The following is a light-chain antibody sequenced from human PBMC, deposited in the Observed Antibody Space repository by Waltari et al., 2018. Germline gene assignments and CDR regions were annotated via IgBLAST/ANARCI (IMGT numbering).Light chain of an antibody. J-gene: IGKJ4*01. CDR1: QSVSSY. CDR3: QQRSNWPPVLT. Sequence: EIVLTQSTATLSLSPGESATLSCRASQSVSSYLAWYQQKPGQAPRLLIYDASNRATGIPARFSGSGSGTDFTLTISSLEPEDFAVYYCQQRSNWPPVLTFGGGTKVEIK. V-gene: IGKV3-11*01. CDR2: DAS.